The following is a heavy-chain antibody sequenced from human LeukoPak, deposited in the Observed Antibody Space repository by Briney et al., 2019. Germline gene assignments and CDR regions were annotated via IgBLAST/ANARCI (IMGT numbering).Heavy chain of an antibody. Sequence: PSETLSLTCTVSGGSIGSGSYYWSWIRQPAGKGLEWIGRIYTSGSTNYNPSLKSRVTISVDTSKNQFSLKLSSVTAADTAVYYCASSSSPTVYYYYMDVWGKGTTVTVSS. CDR2: IYTSGST. V-gene: IGHV4-61*02. J-gene: IGHJ6*03. CDR1: GGSIGSGSYY. D-gene: IGHD6-6*01. CDR3: ASSSSPTVYYYYMDV.